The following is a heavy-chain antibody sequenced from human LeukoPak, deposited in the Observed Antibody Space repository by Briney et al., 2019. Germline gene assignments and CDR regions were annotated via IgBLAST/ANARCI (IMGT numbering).Heavy chain of an antibody. J-gene: IGHJ4*02. Sequence: SETLSLTCTVSGGSISYHYWSWIRPPPGKGLEWIGYMHYSGGTNYNPSLRRRVTMSVDQTKSHFSLMPTSVTAAASAHYFFSRDTYEYRSGYIEYVDSWGPGKLVSVSS. CDR3: SRDTYEYRSGYIEYVDS. V-gene: IGHV4-59*11. CDR2: MHYSGGT. CDR1: GGSISYHY. D-gene: IGHD3-3*01.